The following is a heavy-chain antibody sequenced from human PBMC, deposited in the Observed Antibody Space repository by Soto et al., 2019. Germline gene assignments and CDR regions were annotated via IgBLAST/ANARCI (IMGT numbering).Heavy chain of an antibody. CDR2: ISTYTGNT. V-gene: IGHV1-18*01. D-gene: IGHD3-16*01. CDR1: GYTFDSYG. CDR3: ARGWGDYVRGPFDP. J-gene: IGHJ5*02. Sequence: ASVKVSCKASGYTFDSYGLSWVRQAPGQGLEWMGWISTYTGNTDYPQRFQGRVTMDTDTSTSTAYLELRSLTSDDTAVYYCARGWGDYVRGPFDPWGQGTLVTVSS.